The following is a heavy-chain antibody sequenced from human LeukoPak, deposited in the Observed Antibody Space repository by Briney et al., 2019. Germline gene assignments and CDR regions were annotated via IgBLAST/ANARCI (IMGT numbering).Heavy chain of an antibody. CDR1: GGSINNYY. Sequence: SETLSLTCTVSGGSINNYYWSWIRQPPGKGLEWISYIYYSGSTYYNPSLKSRVTISVDSSNNQFSLKLSSVTAADTAVYYCARGKYYDFWSGFHTYFDYWGQGTLVTVSS. J-gene: IGHJ4*02. D-gene: IGHD3-3*01. CDR3: ARGKYYDFWSGFHTYFDY. V-gene: IGHV4-59*01. CDR2: IYYSGST.